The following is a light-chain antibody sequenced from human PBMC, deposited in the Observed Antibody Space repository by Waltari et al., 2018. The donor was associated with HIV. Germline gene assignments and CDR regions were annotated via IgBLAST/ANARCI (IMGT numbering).Light chain of an antibody. CDR2: GAS. Sequence: EIVLTQSPGTLSLSPGERASQSVSSSYLAWYQQKPGQAPRLLIYGASSRATGIPDRFSGSGSGTDFTLTISRLEPEDFAVYYCQQYGSSPRALTFGGGTKVEIK. J-gene: IGKJ4*01. CDR1: QSVSSSY. V-gene: IGKV3-20*01. CDR3: QQYGSSPRALT.